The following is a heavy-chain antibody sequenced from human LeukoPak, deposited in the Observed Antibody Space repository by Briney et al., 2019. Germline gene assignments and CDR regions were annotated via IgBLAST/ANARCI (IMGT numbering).Heavy chain of an antibody. D-gene: IGHD4-17*01. CDR1: GFTFSSYA. CDR2: ISYDGSNK. Sequence: GGSLRLSCAASGFTFSSYAMHWVRQAPGKGLEWVAVISYDGSNKYYADSVKGRFTTSRDNSKNTLYLQMNSLRAEDTAVYYCARGDYGDYVVYYYYGMDVWGQGTTVTVSS. J-gene: IGHJ6*02. CDR3: ARGDYGDYVVYYYYGMDV. V-gene: IGHV3-30-3*01.